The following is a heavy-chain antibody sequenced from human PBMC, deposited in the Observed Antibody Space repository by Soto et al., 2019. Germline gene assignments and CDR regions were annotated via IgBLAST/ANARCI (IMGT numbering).Heavy chain of an antibody. CDR2: IYHSGST. Sequence: QLQLQESGSGLVKPLQTLSLTCAVSGGSISSGGYSWSWIRQPPGKGLEWIGYIYHSGSTYYNPSLKSRVTISVDRSKNQFSLKLSSVTAADTAVYYCARSSGWYGEFDYWGQGTLVTVSS. CDR1: GGSISSGGYS. V-gene: IGHV4-30-2*01. D-gene: IGHD6-19*01. CDR3: ARSSGWYGEFDY. J-gene: IGHJ4*02.